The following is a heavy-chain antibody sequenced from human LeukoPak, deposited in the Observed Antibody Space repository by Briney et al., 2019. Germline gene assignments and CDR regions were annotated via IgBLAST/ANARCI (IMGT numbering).Heavy chain of an antibody. V-gene: IGHV1-46*01. CDR1: GYTFTSYY. D-gene: IGHD1-26*01. CDR2: INPSGGST. J-gene: IGHJ4*02. Sequence: ALVKVSCKASGYTFTSYYMHWVRQAPGQGLGWMGIINPSGGSTSYAQKFQGRVTMTRDMSTSTDYMELSSLRSEDTAVYYCARDRWELLAFDYWGQGTLVTVSS. CDR3: ARDRWELLAFDY.